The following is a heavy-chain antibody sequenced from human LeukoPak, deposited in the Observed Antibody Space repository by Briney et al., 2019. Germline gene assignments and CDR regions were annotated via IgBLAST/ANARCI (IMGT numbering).Heavy chain of an antibody. CDR1: GGSISTYY. Sequence: SETLSLTCTVSGGSISTYYWSWIRQPAGKGLEWIGRVYISGSADYSSSLKSRVSMSIDSSKNQFSLTLSSVTAADTAVYYCARGTVQMGMGERYFDNWGQGTLVTVSP. D-gene: IGHD1-1*01. CDR2: VYISGSA. J-gene: IGHJ4*02. V-gene: IGHV4-4*07. CDR3: ARGTVQMGMGERYFDN.